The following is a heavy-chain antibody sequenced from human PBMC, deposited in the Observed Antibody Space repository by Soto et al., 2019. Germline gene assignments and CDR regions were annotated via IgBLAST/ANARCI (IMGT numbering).Heavy chain of an antibody. D-gene: IGHD6-13*01. CDR2: ISGSGGST. Sequence: LRLSCAASGFTFSSYAMSWVRQAPGKGLEWVSAISGSGGSTYYADSVKGRFTISRDNSKNTLYLQMNSLRAEDTAVYYCAKAAGYSSSWYGNYFDYWGQGTLVTVSS. J-gene: IGHJ4*02. CDR1: GFTFSSYA. V-gene: IGHV3-23*01. CDR3: AKAAGYSSSWYGNYFDY.